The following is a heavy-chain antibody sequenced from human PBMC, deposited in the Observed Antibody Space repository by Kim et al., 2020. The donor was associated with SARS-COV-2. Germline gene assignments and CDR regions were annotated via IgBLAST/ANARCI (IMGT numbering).Heavy chain of an antibody. V-gene: IGHV1-8*01. CDR2: MNPNSGNT. Sequence: ASVKVSCKASGYTFTLYDINWVRQATGQGLEWMGWMNPNSGNTGYAQKFQGRVTMTRNTSISTAYMELSSLRSEDTAVYYCARGRYCSGGSCYWGYWGQGTLVTVSS. D-gene: IGHD2-15*01. CDR1: GYTFTLYD. CDR3: ARGRYCSGGSCYWGY. J-gene: IGHJ4*02.